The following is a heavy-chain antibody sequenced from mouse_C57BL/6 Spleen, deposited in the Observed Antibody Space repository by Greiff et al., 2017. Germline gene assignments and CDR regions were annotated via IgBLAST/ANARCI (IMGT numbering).Heavy chain of an antibody. D-gene: IGHD2-4*01. V-gene: IGHV2-6*01. Sequence: VLLVESGPGLVAPSQSLSITCTVSGFSLTSYGVDWVRQSPGKGLEWLGVIWGVGSTNYNSALKTRLSISKDNSKSQVFLKMNSLQTDDTAMYYCASGDYAFAYWGQGTLVTVSA. CDR3: ASGDYAFAY. CDR2: IWGVGST. CDR1: GFSLTSYG. J-gene: IGHJ3*01.